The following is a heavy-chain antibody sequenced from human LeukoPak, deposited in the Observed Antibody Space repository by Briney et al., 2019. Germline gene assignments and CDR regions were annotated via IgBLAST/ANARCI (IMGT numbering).Heavy chain of an antibody. V-gene: IGHV1-2*02. Sequence: ASVKVSCTAPGYTFTDYYVHWVRQAPGQGFEWMGWSNPKSGGTNYAQRFQGRVTMTGVTSISTVYMELRRLRVDDTAVYYCAGDFDTSGYYAGHWGQGTLVTVSS. CDR3: AGDFDTSGYYAGH. CDR1: GYTFTDYY. CDR2: SNPKSGGT. D-gene: IGHD3-22*01. J-gene: IGHJ4*02.